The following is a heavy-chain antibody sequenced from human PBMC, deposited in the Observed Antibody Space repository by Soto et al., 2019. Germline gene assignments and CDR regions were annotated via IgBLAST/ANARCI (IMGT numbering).Heavy chain of an antibody. CDR2: IYYSGST. CDR1: GGSFSSSSYY. J-gene: IGHJ4*02. CDR3: ARHSVLLWFGELFYFDY. D-gene: IGHD3-10*01. V-gene: IGHV4-39*01. Sequence: SETLSLTCTVSGGSFSSSSYYWDWVRQPPGKGLEWIGSIYYSGSTYYNPSLKSRVTISVDTSKNQFSLKLSSVTAADTAVYYCARHSVLLWFGELFYFDYWGQGTLVTVSS.